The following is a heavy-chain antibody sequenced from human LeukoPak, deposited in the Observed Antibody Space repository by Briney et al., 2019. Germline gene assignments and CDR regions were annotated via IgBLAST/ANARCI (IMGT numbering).Heavy chain of an antibody. CDR3: ARGMYSSGWPIDY. J-gene: IGHJ4*02. CDR2: INHSGST. Sequence: SETLSLTCAVYGGSFSGYYWSWIRQPPGEGLEWIGEINHSGSTNYNPSLKSRVTISVDTSKNQFSLKLSSVTAADTAVYYCARGMYSSGWPIDYWGQGTLVTVSS. V-gene: IGHV4-34*01. CDR1: GGSFSGYY. D-gene: IGHD6-19*01.